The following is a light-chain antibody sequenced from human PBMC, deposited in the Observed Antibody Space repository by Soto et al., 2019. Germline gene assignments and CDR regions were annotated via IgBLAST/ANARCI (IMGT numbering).Light chain of an antibody. Sequence: QLVLTQSPSASASLGASVKLTCTLSSGHSSYAIAWHQQRPEKGPRYLMNLNSDGSHSKGDGIPDRFSGSSSGAERYFTISSLQSEDEADYYCQTWGTGIVVFGGGTKLTVL. CDR3: QTWGTGIVV. CDR1: SGHSSYA. V-gene: IGLV4-69*01. J-gene: IGLJ2*01. CDR2: LNSDGSH.